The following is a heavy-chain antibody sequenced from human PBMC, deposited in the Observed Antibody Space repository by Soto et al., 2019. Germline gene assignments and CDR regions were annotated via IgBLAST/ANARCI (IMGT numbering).Heavy chain of an antibody. J-gene: IGHJ3*02. V-gene: IGHV3-64D*08. CDR2: ISSNGGST. D-gene: IGHD1-26*01. CDR3: VKEVSGSYSRYAFDI. CDR1: GFTFSSYA. Sequence: HPGGSLRLSCSASGFTFSSYAMHWVRQAPGKGLEYVSAISSNGGSTYYADSVKGRFTISRDNSKNTLYLQMSSLRAEDTAVYYCVKEVSGSYSRYAFDIWGQGTMVTVSS.